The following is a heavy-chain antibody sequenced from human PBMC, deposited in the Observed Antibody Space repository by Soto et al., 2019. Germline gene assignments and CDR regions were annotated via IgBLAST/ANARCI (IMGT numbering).Heavy chain of an antibody. CDR1: GYSFTNYW. D-gene: IGHD1-26*01. Sequence: GESLKISCKGSGYSFTNYWIGWVRQMPGKGLECMGIIYPGDSDTRYNPSFQGQVTISADKSISTAYLQWSSLKASDTAIYYCARSGNAGGDWFDPWGQGTLVTVLL. CDR3: ARSGNAGGDWFDP. V-gene: IGHV5-51*01. CDR2: IYPGDSDT. J-gene: IGHJ5*02.